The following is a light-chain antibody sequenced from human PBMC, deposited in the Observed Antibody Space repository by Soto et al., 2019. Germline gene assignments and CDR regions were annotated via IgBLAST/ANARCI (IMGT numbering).Light chain of an antibody. J-gene: IGKJ1*01. V-gene: IGKV4-1*01. CDR2: WAS. CDR3: QQYYSTRT. Sequence: DIVMTQSPDSLAVSLGERATINCKSSQSVLYSSNNKNYLAWYQQKPGQPPKLLIYWASTRESGVPDRFSGSGSGTDFPLTITSLQAEDVAVYCCQQYYSTRTFGQGTKVEIK. CDR1: QSVLYSSNNKNY.